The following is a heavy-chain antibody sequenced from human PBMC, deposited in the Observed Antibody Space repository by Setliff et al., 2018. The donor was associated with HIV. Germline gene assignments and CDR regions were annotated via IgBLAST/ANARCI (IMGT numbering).Heavy chain of an antibody. CDR3: AKDRISQDSSGFYFDS. D-gene: IGHD3-22*01. CDR1: GGFISSGGYY. V-gene: IGHV4-61*09. CDR2: VYTRGTA. Sequence: PSETLSLTCTVSGGFISSGGYYWSWIRQPAGKGLEWIGHVYTRGTANYNPSLKSRVTISVDTSKNQFSLKLTSVTAADTAVYYCAKDRISQDSSGFYFDSWGQGNLVTVSS. J-gene: IGHJ4*02.